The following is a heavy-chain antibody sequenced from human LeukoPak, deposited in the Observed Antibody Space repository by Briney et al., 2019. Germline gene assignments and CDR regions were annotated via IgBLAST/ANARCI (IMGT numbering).Heavy chain of an antibody. V-gene: IGHV1-46*01. D-gene: IGHD2-2*01. J-gene: IGHJ4*02. Sequence: ASVKVSCKASGYTFTSYYMHCVRQAPGQGLEWMGIINPSGGSTSYAQKFQGRVTMTRDTSTSTVYMELSSLRSEDTAVYYCARGVPTYCSSTSCYLPLFDYWGQGTLVTVSS. CDR2: INPSGGST. CDR3: ARGVPTYCSSTSCYLPLFDY. CDR1: GYTFTSYY.